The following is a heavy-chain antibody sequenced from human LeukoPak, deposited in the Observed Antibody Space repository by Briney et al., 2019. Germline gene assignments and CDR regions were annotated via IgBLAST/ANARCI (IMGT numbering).Heavy chain of an antibody. V-gene: IGHV3-23*01. CDR3: ARSPPAHYYDSSGYYGGNY. CDR2: ISGSGGST. Sequence: GGSLRLSCAASGFTFSSYAMSWVRQAPGKGLEWVSAISGSGGSTYYADSVKGRFTISRDNSKNTLYLQVNSLRAEDTAVYYCARSPPAHYYDSSGYYGGNYWGQGTLVTVSS. CDR1: GFTFSSYA. D-gene: IGHD3-22*01. J-gene: IGHJ4*02.